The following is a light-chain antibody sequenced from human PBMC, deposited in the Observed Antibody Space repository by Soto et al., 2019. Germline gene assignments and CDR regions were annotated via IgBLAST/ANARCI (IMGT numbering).Light chain of an antibody. V-gene: IGLV2-23*01. J-gene: IGLJ1*01. CDR1: STDIGYYDL. CDR3: CSYARSSTYV. Sequence: QSVLTQPASVSGSPGQSITISCTGASTDIGYYDLVSWYQQHPGKAPKLMIYEDSKRPSGVSNRFSGSKSGNTASLTISGLQAEDEADYYCCSYARSSTYVFGTGTQLTVL. CDR2: EDS.